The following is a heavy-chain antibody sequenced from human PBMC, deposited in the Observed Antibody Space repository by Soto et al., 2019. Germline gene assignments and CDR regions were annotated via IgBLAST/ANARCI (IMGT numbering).Heavy chain of an antibody. CDR3: ARRGSGHTFDY. V-gene: IGHV4-39*01. J-gene: IGHJ4*02. CDR1: GASISRGGFH. D-gene: IGHD3-10*01. Sequence: LSLTCGVTGASISRGGFHWGWIRQPPGQGLEWIGSLYSGSTYYNPSLKSRVTISADTSKNEFSLRLTSVTAADTAVYYCARRGSGHTFDYWGQGTLVTVSS. CDR2: LYSGST.